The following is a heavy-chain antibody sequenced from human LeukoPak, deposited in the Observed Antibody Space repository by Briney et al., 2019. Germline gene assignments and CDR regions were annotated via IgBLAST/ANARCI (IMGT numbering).Heavy chain of an antibody. CDR3: ARALGNAFDI. D-gene: IGHD7-27*01. CDR1: GFTFSRYG. V-gene: IGHV3-74*01. J-gene: IGHJ3*02. CDR2: INSDESST. Sequence: GGSLRLSCAASGFTFSRYGMSWVRQAPGKGLVWVSRINSDESSTNYADSVKGRITISRDNAKNTLYLQMNSLRAEDTALYYCARALGNAFDIWGQGTMVTVSS.